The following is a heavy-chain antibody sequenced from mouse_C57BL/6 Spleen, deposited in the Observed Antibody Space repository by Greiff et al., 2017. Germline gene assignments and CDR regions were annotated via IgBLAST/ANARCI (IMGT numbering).Heavy chain of an antibody. CDR1: GYAFSSYW. D-gene: IGHD2-4*01. J-gene: IGHJ2*01. Sequence: QVQLQQSGAELVKPGASVKISCKASGYAFSSYWMNWVKQRPGKGLEWIGQIYPGDGDTNYNGKFKGKATLTADKSSSTAYMQLSSLTSEDSAVYFCARKDYDGRFDYWGQGTTLTVSS. CDR3: ARKDYDGRFDY. CDR2: IYPGDGDT. V-gene: IGHV1-80*01.